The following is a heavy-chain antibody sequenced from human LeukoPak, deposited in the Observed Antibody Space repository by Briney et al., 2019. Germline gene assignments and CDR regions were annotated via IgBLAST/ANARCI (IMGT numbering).Heavy chain of an antibody. CDR2: IYTSGST. Sequence: SETLSLTCTVSGGSISSYYWSWIRQPAGKGPEWIGRIYTSGSTNYNPSLKSRVTMSVDTSKNQFSLKLSSVTAADTAVYYCARDGRYGGNRGAFDIWGQGTMVTVSS. V-gene: IGHV4-4*07. CDR1: GGSISSYY. CDR3: ARDGRYGGNRGAFDI. J-gene: IGHJ3*02. D-gene: IGHD4-23*01.